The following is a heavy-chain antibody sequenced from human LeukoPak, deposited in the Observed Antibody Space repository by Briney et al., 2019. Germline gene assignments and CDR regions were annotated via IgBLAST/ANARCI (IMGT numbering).Heavy chain of an antibody. Sequence: GGSLRLSCAASGFTFSSYAMSWVRQAPGKGLEWVSSISSSSSYIYYADSVKGRFTISRDNAKNSLYLQMNSLRAEDTAVYYCARDHYDFWSGYYPDAFDIWGQGTMVTVS. CDR3: ARDHYDFWSGYYPDAFDI. CDR1: GFTFSSYA. J-gene: IGHJ3*02. CDR2: ISSSSSYI. V-gene: IGHV3-21*01. D-gene: IGHD3-3*01.